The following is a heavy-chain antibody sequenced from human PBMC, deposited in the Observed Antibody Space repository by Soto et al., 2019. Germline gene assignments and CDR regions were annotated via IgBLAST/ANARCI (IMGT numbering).Heavy chain of an antibody. CDR3: ARGATTVTYRTGGWFDP. Sequence: QLQLQESGSGLVKPSQTLSLTCAVSGGSISSGGYSWSWIRQPPGKGLEWIGYIYHSGSTYYNPSLKRRVTISVDRSKNQFSLKLSSVTAADTAVYYCARGATTVTYRTGGWFDPWGQGTLVTVSS. J-gene: IGHJ5*02. CDR2: IYHSGST. CDR1: GGSISSGGYS. V-gene: IGHV4-30-2*01. D-gene: IGHD4-4*01.